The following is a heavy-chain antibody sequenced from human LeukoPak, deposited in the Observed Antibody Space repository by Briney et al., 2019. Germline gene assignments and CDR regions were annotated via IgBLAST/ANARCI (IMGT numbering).Heavy chain of an antibody. CDR2: VSPNGYTI. Sequence: PGGSLRLSCAASGFTFSSYAMSWVRQAPGKGLEWVSYVSPNGYTIHYADSVKGRFTISRDNAKDSLYLQMNSLRAEDTAVYYCARGVPAAISNWYFDLWGRGTLVTVSS. CDR3: ARGVPAAISNWYFDL. CDR1: GFTFSSYA. J-gene: IGHJ2*01. D-gene: IGHD2-2*01. V-gene: IGHV3-48*01.